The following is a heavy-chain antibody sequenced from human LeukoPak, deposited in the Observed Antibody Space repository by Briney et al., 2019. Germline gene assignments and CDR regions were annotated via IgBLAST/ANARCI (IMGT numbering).Heavy chain of an antibody. CDR3: TAGGGGTYSSDF. D-gene: IGHD3-16*01. J-gene: IGHJ4*02. CDR1: GFTFSDYY. Sequence: GGSLRLSCAASGFTFSDYYMSWVRQAPGKGLEWVGRCKSNADGGTSDYAAPGQGRFTISRDDSKKTLFLQMTSLEVEDTAVYFCTAGGGGTYSSDFWGQGTLVTVAS. CDR2: CKSNADGGTS. V-gene: IGHV3-15*01.